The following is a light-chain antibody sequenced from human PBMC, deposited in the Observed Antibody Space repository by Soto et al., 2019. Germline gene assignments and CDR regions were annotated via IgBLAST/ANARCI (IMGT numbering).Light chain of an antibody. CDR3: QQYNNWPPLT. CDR2: GAS. CDR1: QSVSSN. V-gene: IGKV3-15*01. Sequence: EIVMTQSPATLSVSPGERATLSCRASQSVSSNLAWYQQKPGQAPRLLIYGASTRATGITDRFSGSGSGIEFTLTISSLQSEDFAVYYCQQYNNWPPLTFGGGTKVEIK. J-gene: IGKJ4*01.